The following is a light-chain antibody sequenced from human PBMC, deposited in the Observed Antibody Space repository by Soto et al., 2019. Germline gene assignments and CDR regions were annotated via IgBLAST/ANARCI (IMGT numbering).Light chain of an antibody. J-gene: IGLJ3*02. V-gene: IGLV2-11*01. Sequence: QSALTQPRSVSGSPGQSVTISCTGTSSDVGGYVYVSWYQQNPDKAPKLMIYEGSKRPSGVSHRFSGSKSGNTASLTISGLQAEDEADYYCCSYAGSSTGVFGGGTKLTVL. CDR1: SSDVGGYVY. CDR2: EGS. CDR3: CSYAGSSTGV.